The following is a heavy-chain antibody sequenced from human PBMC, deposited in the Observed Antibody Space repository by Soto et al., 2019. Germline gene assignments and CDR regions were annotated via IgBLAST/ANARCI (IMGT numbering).Heavy chain of an antibody. CDR1: GGTFSSYA. D-gene: IGHD6-19*01. CDR2: IIPIFGTA. Sequence: QVQLVQSGAEVKKPGSSVKVSCKASGGTFSSYAISWVRQAPGQGLEWMGGIIPIFGTANYAQKFQGRVTITADESTSTAYMELSSLRYEDTAVYYCAKTVAGPTFYYYYGMDVWGQGTTVTVSS. CDR3: AKTVAGPTFYYYYGMDV. V-gene: IGHV1-69*01. J-gene: IGHJ6*02.